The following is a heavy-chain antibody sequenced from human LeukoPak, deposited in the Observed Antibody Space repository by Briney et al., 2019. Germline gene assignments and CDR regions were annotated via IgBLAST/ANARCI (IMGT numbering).Heavy chain of an antibody. CDR2: IYYSGST. CDR3: ARDTDYDILTGENWFDP. V-gene: IGHV4-59*12. Sequence: SSETLSLTCTVSGGSISSYYWSWIRQPPGKGLEWIGYIYYSGSTHYNPSLKSRVTISVDTSKNQFSLKVSSVTAADTAVYYCARDTDYDILTGENWFDPWGQGTLVTVSS. D-gene: IGHD3-9*01. CDR1: GGSISSYY. J-gene: IGHJ5*02.